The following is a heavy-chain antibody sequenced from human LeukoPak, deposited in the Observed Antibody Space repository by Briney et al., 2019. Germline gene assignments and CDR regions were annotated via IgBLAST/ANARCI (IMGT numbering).Heavy chain of an antibody. J-gene: IGHJ2*01. V-gene: IGHV4-39*01. D-gene: IGHD3-3*01. CDR3: ARHQVTIFGVVTEGYWYFDL. Sequence: SETLSLTCTVSGGSISSSSYYWGWIRQPPGKGLEWTGSIYYSGSTYYNPSLKSRVTISVDTSKNQFSLKLSSVTAADTAVYYCARHQVTIFGVVTEGYWYFDLWGRGTLVTVSS. CDR2: IYYSGST. CDR1: GGSISSSSYY.